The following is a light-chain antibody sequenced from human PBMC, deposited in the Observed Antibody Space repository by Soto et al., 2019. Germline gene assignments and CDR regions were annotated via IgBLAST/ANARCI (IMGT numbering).Light chain of an antibody. CDR3: MQDTQYPIT. Sequence: VVTKSQISLPVTLGQPASISCKSSQSLVDSTGNTYLSWLQQRPGQPPRLLIYEISKRFSGVPDRFSGSGTGTDFTLKISRVEAEDVGVYYCMQDTQYPITFGGGTKVDI. J-gene: IGKJ4*01. V-gene: IGKV2-24*01. CDR2: EIS. CDR1: QSLVDSTGNTY.